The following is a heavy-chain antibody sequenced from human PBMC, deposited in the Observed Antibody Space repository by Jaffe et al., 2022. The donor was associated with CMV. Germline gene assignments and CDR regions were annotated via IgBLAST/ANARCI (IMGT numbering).Heavy chain of an antibody. J-gene: IGHJ4*02. V-gene: IGHV3-66*01. CDR2: IYSGGST. D-gene: IGHD3-22*01. CDR3: ARTLTTYYYDSSGVLGKDY. Sequence: EVQLVESGGGLVQPGGSLRLSCAASGFTVSSNYMSWVRQAPGKGLEWVSVIYSGGSTYYADSVKGRFTISRDNSKNTLYLQMNSLRAEDTAVYYCARTLTTYYYDSSGVLGKDYWGQGTLVTVSS. CDR1: GFTVSSNY.